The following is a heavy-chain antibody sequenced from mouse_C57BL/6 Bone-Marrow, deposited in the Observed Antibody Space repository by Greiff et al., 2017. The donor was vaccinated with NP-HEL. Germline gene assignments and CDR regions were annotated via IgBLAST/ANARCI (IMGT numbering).Heavy chain of an antibody. D-gene: IGHD2-3*01. CDR2: IDPENGDT. Sequence: EVQLQQSGAELVRPGASVKLSCTASGFNIKDDYMHWVKQRPEQGLEWIGWIDPENGDTEYASKFQGKATITADTSSNTAYLQLSSLTSEDTAVYYCTTCLDGYYDYGGQGTTLTVSS. J-gene: IGHJ2*01. CDR1: GFNIKDDY. CDR3: TTCLDGYYDY. V-gene: IGHV14-4*01.